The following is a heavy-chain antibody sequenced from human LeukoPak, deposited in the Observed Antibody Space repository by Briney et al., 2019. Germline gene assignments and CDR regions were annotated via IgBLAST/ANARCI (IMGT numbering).Heavy chain of an antibody. Sequence: SETLSLTCTVSGGSLSSYYWSWIRQPPGKGLEWIGYIYTSGSTNYNPSLKSGVTISVDTSKNQFSLKLSSETAADTAVYYCVRITMVRGVKILDYWGQGTLVTVSS. V-gene: IGHV4-4*09. CDR3: VRITMVRGVKILDY. CDR2: IYTSGST. J-gene: IGHJ4*02. D-gene: IGHD3-10*01. CDR1: GGSLSSYY.